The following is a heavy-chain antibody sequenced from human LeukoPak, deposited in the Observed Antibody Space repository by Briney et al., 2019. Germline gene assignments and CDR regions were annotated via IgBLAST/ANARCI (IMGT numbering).Heavy chain of an antibody. D-gene: IGHD3-10*01. J-gene: IGHJ2*01. CDR3: ARRDLRLVTMVRGVRPNWYFDL. CDR1: GGSISSYY. Sequence: SETLSLTCTVSGGSISSYYWSWIRQPPGKGLEWIGYIYYSGSTNYNPSLKSRVTISVDTSKNQFSLKLSSVTAADTAVYYCARRDLRLVTMVRGVRPNWYFDLWGRGTLVTVSS. V-gene: IGHV4-59*08. CDR2: IYYSGST.